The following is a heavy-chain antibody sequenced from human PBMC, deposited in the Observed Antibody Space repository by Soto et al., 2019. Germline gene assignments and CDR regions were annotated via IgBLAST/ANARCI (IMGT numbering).Heavy chain of an antibody. CDR2: INSDGSTT. CDR1: GFTFSSYL. CDR3: VRVPTGGYAFSLDDY. Sequence: GGSLRLSCAASGFTFSSYLMHWVRQAPGKGLVWVSRINSDGSTTTYADSVKGRFTISRDNAKNTLYLQMNSLRAEDTAVYYCVRVPTGGYAFSLDDYWGQGTPVTVSS. D-gene: IGHD5-12*01. V-gene: IGHV3-74*01. J-gene: IGHJ4*02.